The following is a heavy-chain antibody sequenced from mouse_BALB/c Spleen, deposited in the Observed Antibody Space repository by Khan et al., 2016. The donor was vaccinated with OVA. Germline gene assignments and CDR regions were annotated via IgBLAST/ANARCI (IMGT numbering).Heavy chain of an antibody. CDR1: GYTFSSHT. V-gene: IGHV1-4*01. D-gene: IGHD2-14*01. CDR3: ARRTTGEALDY. CDR2: INPRSGYT. Sequence: VQLQQSGAELARPGASVTMSCKASGYTFSSHTMHWVQQRPGQGLEWIGYINPRSGYTQYNQNFNDKATLTTDISSSTAYMQQSSLTSDASAVYYCARRTTGEALDYWGQGTSVTVSA. J-gene: IGHJ4*01.